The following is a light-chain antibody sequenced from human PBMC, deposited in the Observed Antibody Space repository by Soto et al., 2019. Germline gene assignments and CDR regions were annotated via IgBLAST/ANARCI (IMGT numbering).Light chain of an antibody. CDR3: QQYGSSGT. V-gene: IGKV3-20*01. Sequence: EIVLTQSPGTMSLSPGERATLSSRASQSVSNNYLAWYQQKPGQAPRLLIDGASNRATGIPDRFSGSGSGTDFTLTISRLEPEDFAVYYCQQYGSSGTFGQGTKVDIK. CDR2: GAS. J-gene: IGKJ1*01. CDR1: QSVSNNY.